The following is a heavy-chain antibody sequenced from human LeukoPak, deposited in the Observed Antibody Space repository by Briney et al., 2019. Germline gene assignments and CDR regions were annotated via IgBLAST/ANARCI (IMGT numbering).Heavy chain of an antibody. J-gene: IGHJ6*03. CDR3: ARASMATINYYYIYMDA. D-gene: IGHD5-24*01. CDR1: GFTLIKYA. Sequence: GGSLRLSCTASGFTLIKYAMHWVRQAPGKGLEWVAVISFDGKKEYYTESVKGRFIISRDNSKNTLFLQMNSLKVEDTAVYYCARASMATINYYYIYMDAWGKGNT. CDR2: ISFDGKKE. V-gene: IGHV3-30*04.